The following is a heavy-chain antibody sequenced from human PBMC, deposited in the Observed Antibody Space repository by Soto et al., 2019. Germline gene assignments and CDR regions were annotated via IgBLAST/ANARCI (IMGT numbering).Heavy chain of an antibody. Sequence: ASVKVSCKASGYTFTSYGISWVRQAPGQGLEWMGWISAYNGNTNYAQKLQGRVTMTTDTSTSTAYMELRSLRSDDTAVYYCARVQYYDILTGYSSNYYGMDVWGQGTTVTVSS. CDR3: ARVQYYDILTGYSSNYYGMDV. CDR2: ISAYNGNT. D-gene: IGHD3-9*01. CDR1: GYTFTSYG. J-gene: IGHJ6*02. V-gene: IGHV1-18*01.